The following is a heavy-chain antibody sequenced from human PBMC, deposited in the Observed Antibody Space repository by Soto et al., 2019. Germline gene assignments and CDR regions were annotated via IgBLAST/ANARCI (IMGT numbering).Heavy chain of an antibody. CDR2: INYSGRT. CDR3: ARLTGVFRLVLDY. V-gene: IGHV4-31*03. Sequence: PSETLSLTCTVSGGSINSGGYYWSWIRQHPGKGLEWIGYINYSGRTNYNPSLKSRVIISRDTSKNHLSLSLRSDDTAIYYCARLTGVFRLVLDYWGQGTQVTVSS. D-gene: IGHD3-16*01. J-gene: IGHJ4*02. CDR1: GGSINSGGYY.